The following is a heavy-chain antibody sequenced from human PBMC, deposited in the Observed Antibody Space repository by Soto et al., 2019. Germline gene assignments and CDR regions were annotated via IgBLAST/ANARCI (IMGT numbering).Heavy chain of an antibody. CDR1: GGSISSGDYY. D-gene: IGHD3-16*01. CDR2: IYYSGST. V-gene: IGHV4-30-4*01. CDR3: ARDGPGGFGGVMIDY. Sequence: QVQLQESGPGLVKPSQTLSLTCTVSGGSISSGDYYWSWIRQPPGKGLEWIGYIYYSGSTYYNPSLKSGVTISVDTSKNQFSLKLSSVTAADTAVYYCARDGPGGFGGVMIDYWGQGTLVTVSS. J-gene: IGHJ4*02.